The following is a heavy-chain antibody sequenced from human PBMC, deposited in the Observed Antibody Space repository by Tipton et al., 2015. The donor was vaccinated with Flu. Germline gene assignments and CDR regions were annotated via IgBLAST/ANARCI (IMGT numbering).Heavy chain of an antibody. CDR2: IKQDGSEK. D-gene: IGHD1-26*01. CDR3: VRDLVMWELLYSPYGTDV. J-gene: IGHJ6*02. Sequence: SLRLSCAASAFTFSSYWMSWVRQAPGKGLEWVANIKQDGSEKYYGDSVRGRFTISRDNPKNSLYLQMNSLRADDTAVYYCVRDLVMWELLYSPYGTDVWAQGPPFPVSS. CDR1: AFTFSSYW. V-gene: IGHV3-7*01.